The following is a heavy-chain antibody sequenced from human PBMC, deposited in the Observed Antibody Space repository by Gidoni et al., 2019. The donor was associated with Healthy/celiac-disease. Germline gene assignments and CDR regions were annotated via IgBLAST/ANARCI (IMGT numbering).Heavy chain of an antibody. CDR2: IYPGDSAT. Sequence: EVQLVQSGAEVKKHGESRTSSCAGTGYRVTSYWIGWVRQRPVKGLEWMGIIYPGDSATRYRPSFQCPVTISAAKSISTAYLQWSSLKASDTAMYYCALAVSHYYYGMDVWGQGTTVTVSS. CDR1: GYRVTSYW. D-gene: IGHD6-19*01. V-gene: IGHV5-51*01. CDR3: ALAVSHYYYGMDV. J-gene: IGHJ6*02.